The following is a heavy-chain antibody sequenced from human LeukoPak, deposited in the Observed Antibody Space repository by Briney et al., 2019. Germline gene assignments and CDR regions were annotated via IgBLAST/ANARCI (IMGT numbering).Heavy chain of an antibody. CDR2: ISGSGGST. J-gene: IGHJ3*01. D-gene: IGHD2-15*01. CDR3: TRDSALLGVAFDL. V-gene: IGHV3-23*01. Sequence: GGSLRLSCAASGFTFSSYAMSWVRQAPGKGLEWVSAISGSGGSTYYADSAKGRFTISRDNSKSTLFLQMNSLRAEDTAVYFCTRDSALLGVAFDLWGQGTVVTVSS. CDR1: GFTFSSYA.